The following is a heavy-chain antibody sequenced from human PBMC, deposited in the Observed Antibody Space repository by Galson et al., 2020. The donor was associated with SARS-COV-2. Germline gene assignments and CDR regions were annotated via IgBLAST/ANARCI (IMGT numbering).Heavy chain of an antibody. V-gene: IGHV4-59*01. CDR1: GGSISSYY. D-gene: IGHD2-15*01. CDR3: ARVFCSGGSCYEGYYYYGMDV. J-gene: IGHJ6*02. CDR2: IYYSGST. Sequence: SETLSLTCTVSGGSISSYYWSWIRQPPGKGLEWIGYIYYSGSTNYNPSLKSRVTISVDTSKIQFSLKLSSVTAADTAVYYCARVFCSGGSCYEGYYYYGMDVWGQGTTVTVSS.